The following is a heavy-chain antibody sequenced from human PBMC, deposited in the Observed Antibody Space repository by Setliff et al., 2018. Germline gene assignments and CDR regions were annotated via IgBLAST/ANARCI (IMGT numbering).Heavy chain of an antibody. CDR2: ISAYNGNT. J-gene: IGHJ6*02. D-gene: IGHD5-12*01. CDR1: GYTFTSYG. V-gene: IGHV1-18*01. CDR3: ARDPASSGYDTYYYYYYGMDV. Sequence: GASVKVSCKASGYTFTSYGISWVRQAPGQGLEWMGWISAYNGNTNYAQKLQGRVTMTTDTSASTAYMELSSLRSEDTAVYYCARDPASSGYDTYYYYYYGMDVWGQGTTVTVS.